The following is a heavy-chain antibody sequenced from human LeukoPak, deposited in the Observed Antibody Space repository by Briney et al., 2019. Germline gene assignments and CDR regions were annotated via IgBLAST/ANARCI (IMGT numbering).Heavy chain of an antibody. CDR3: ARAPSPYYYDSSAYYSDY. V-gene: IGHV1-8*03. J-gene: IGHJ4*02. CDR2: MNPYTGKT. CDR1: GYTFTSFD. D-gene: IGHD3-22*01. Sequence: ASVKVSCKTSGYTFTSFDINWVRQAAGQGLEWLGWMNPYTGKTGYAQKFQGRVTFTGDTSTRTAYMEVSSLTSEDTAVYYCARAPSPYYYDSSAYYSDYWGQGTLVTVSS.